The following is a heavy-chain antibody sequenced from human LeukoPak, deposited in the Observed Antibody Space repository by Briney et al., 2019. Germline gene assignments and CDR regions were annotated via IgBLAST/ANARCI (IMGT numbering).Heavy chain of an antibody. CDR3: ARPATSSSWYGGWFDP. V-gene: IGHV4-59*12. J-gene: IGHJ5*02. CDR1: GGSISSYY. D-gene: IGHD6-13*01. CDR2: IYYSGST. Sequence: PSETLSLTCTVSGGSISSYYWTWIRQPPGKGLEWIGYIYYSGSTNYNPSLKSRVTISVDTSKNQFSLKLSSVTAADTAVYYCARPATSSSWYGGWFDPWGQGTLVTVSS.